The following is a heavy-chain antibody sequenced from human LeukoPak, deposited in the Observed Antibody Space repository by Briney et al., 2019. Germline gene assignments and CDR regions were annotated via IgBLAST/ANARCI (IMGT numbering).Heavy chain of an antibody. CDR2: ISVGSSYI. D-gene: IGHD5-12*01. Sequence: GGSLRLSCAASGFTFSTYSMNWVRQAPGKGLEWVSSISVGSSYIYYAESVEGRFTISRDNAKNSMYLQMNSLGAEDTAVYYCAKGPGARGHFNWFDLWGQGTLVTVSS. CDR3: AKGPGARGHFNWFDL. V-gene: IGHV3-21*01. CDR1: GFTFSTYS. J-gene: IGHJ5*02.